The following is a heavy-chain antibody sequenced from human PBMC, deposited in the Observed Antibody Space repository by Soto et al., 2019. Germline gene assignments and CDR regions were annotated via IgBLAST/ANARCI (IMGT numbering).Heavy chain of an antibody. J-gene: IGHJ1*01. V-gene: IGHV1-24*01. CDR3: ATGSRNRNRPKGGKKYSSGWRPFQH. D-gene: IGHD6-19*01. CDR1: GYTLTELS. Sequence: ASVKLSCKVSGYTLTELSMHWVRQAPGKGLEWMGGFDPEDGETIYAQKFQGRVTMTEDTSTDTAYMELSSLRSEDTAVDYCATGSRNRNRPKGGKKYSSGWRPFQHWGQGTLVTVSS. CDR2: FDPEDGET.